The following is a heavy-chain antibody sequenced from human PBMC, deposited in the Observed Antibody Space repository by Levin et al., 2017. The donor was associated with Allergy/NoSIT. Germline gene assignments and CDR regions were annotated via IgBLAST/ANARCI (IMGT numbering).Heavy chain of an antibody. CDR3: ARGDVPRPRDYYYYGMDV. D-gene: IGHD2-2*01. CDR2: IIPILGIA. J-gene: IGHJ6*02. Sequence: KISCKASGGTFSSYAISWVRQAPGQGLEWMGRIIPILGIANYAQKFQGRVTITADKSTSTAYMELSSLRSEDTAVYYCARGDVPRPRDYYYYGMDVWGQGTTVTVSS. V-gene: IGHV1-69*04. CDR1: GGTFSSYA.